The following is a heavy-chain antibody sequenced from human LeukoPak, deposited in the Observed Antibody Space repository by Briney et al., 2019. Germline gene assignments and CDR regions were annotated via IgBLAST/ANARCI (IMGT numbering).Heavy chain of an antibody. V-gene: IGHV3-21*01. CDR2: ISSSSSYI. CDR3: ARDSGSYYSGYYFDY. D-gene: IGHD1-26*01. Sequence: SGGSLRLSCAASGFTFSSYSMNWVRGSPGKGVEWVSSISSSSSYIYYAVSVKGRFTLSRDNAKNSLYLQMNSLRAEDTAVYYCARDSGSYYSGYYFDYWGQGTLVTVSS. J-gene: IGHJ4*02. CDR1: GFTFSSYS.